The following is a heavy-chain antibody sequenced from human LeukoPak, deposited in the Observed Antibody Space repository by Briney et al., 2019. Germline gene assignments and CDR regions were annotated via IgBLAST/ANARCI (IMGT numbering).Heavy chain of an antibody. V-gene: IGHV1-2*02. D-gene: IGHD6-13*01. CDR2: TNPNSGGT. CDR1: GYTFTGYY. J-gene: IGHJ4*02. CDR3: ARDGTSSWYSGLVPF. Sequence: GPPVKLSCTASGYTFTGYYMHRGRQAPGQGREWMGGTNPNSGGTNYAPKFQGRVTMTRNTSISTAYMELSRLSSDDTAVYYCARDGTSSWYSGLVPFWGQGTLVTVSS.